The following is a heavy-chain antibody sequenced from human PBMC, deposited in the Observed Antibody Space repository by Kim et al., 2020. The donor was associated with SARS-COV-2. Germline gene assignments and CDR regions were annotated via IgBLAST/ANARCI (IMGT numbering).Heavy chain of an antibody. V-gene: IGHV4-4*02. D-gene: IGHD6-13*01. J-gene: IGHJ6*02. CDR3: ARCIAAAGTVGMDV. CDR2: IYHSGST. CDR1: GGSISSSNW. Sequence: SETLSLTCAVSGGSISSSNWWSWVRQPPGKGLEWIGEIYHSGSTNYNPSLKSRVTISVDKSKNQLSLKLSSVTAADTAVYYCARCIAAAGTVGMDVWGQGTTVTVSS.